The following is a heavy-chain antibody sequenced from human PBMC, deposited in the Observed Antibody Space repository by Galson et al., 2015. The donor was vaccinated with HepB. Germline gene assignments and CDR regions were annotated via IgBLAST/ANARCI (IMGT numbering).Heavy chain of an antibody. CDR2: INHSGST. J-gene: IGHJ6*03. D-gene: IGHD2-2*02. CDR3: ARGLGDIVVVPAAIRAYYYYMDV. CDR1: GGSFSGYY. Sequence: SETLSLTCAVYGGSFSGYYWSWIRQPPGKGLEWIGEINHSGSTNYNPSLKSRVTISVDTSKNQFSLKLSSVTAADTAVYYCARGLGDIVVVPAAIRAYYYYMDVWGKGTTVTVSS. V-gene: IGHV4-34*01.